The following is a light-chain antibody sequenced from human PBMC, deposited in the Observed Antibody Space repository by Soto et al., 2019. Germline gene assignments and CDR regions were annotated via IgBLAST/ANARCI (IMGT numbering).Light chain of an antibody. Sequence: FALAPLASVAGAPGAGGHISLTGGRFQIGAGYDVHWYQQRPGTAPKLLIFGNNNRPSGVPDRFSGSKSGTSASLAITGLQAEDEGDYYCQSYDSTLSARYVFGTGTKVTVL. J-gene: IGLJ1*01. V-gene: IGLV1-40*01. CDR2: GNN. CDR1: RFQIGAGYD. CDR3: QSYDSTLSARYV.